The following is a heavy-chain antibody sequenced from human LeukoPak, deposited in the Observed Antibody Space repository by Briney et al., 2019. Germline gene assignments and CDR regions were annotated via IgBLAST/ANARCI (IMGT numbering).Heavy chain of an antibody. V-gene: IGHV3-23*01. D-gene: IGHD4-23*01. CDR3: AKERSLNGGYSDGYFDH. CDR1: GLTFSNYA. Sequence: GGSLRLSCAASGLTFSNYAMSWVRQTPGKGLEWVSVISDSGSNTYYADSVKGRFTISRDNSKNTLYLQINSLRAEDTALYHCAKERSLNGGYSDGYFDHWGQGTLVAVSS. CDR2: ISDSGSNT. J-gene: IGHJ4*02.